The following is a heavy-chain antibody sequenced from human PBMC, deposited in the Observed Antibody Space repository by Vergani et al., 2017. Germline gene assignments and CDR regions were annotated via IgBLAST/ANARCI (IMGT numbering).Heavy chain of an antibody. CDR1: GFTSSYYG. J-gene: IGHJ5*02. CDR2: ISYDGTQK. Sequence: QVHLVESGGGVVQPGRSLRLSCVVSGFTSSYYGMHWVRQAPGKGLEWVAVISYDGTQKYYADSVKGRFTISRDNSKSTLYLQMNSLRDDDTGVYYCARDLRLLYNRFDPWGQGTLVTVSS. V-gene: IGHV3-30*03. D-gene: IGHD1-14*01. CDR3: ARDLRLLYNRFDP.